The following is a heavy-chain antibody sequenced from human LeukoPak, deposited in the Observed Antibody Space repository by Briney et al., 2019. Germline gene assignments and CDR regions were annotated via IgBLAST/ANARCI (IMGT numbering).Heavy chain of an antibody. CDR3: FSRIAGYYKDY. V-gene: IGHV4-39*01. Sequence: SETLSLTCTVSGGPISSSSYYWGWIRQPPGKGLEWIGSIYYSGSTFYNPSLKSRVTISVDTSKNQFSLKLSSVTAADTAVYYCFSRIAGYYKDYWGQGTLVTVSS. CDR2: IYYSGST. J-gene: IGHJ4*02. D-gene: IGHD1-26*01. CDR1: GGPISSSSYY.